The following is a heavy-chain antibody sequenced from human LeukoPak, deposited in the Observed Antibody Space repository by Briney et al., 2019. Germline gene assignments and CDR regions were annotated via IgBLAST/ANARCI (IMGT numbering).Heavy chain of an antibody. CDR1: GFSFTTYA. CDR2: ISGGGFNT. Sequence: GGSLRLSCAASGFSFTTYAMSWVRQAPGKGLEWVSTISGGGFNTYYADSVRGRCTISRDNSGNTLYLQMNSLRAEDTAIYYCAKDHWLVWGGTYYSDYWGQGALVTVSS. V-gene: IGHV3-23*01. CDR3: AKDHWLVWGGTYYSDY. D-gene: IGHD6-19*01. J-gene: IGHJ4*02.